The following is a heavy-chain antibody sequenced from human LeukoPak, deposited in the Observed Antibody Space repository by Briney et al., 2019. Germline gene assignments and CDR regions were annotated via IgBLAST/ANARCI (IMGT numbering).Heavy chain of an antibody. CDR1: GGSISDNY. CDR3: ARNPFATPFDY. Sequence: PSETLSFTCTVSGGSISDNYWSWIRQPPVKGLEWIGYAYYSGHTNYNSSLKSRVTMSLDTSKSQFSLRLSSVTAADTAVYFCARNPFATPFDYWGPGTLVTVSS. CDR2: AYYSGHT. D-gene: IGHD2-15*01. V-gene: IGHV4-59*08. J-gene: IGHJ4*02.